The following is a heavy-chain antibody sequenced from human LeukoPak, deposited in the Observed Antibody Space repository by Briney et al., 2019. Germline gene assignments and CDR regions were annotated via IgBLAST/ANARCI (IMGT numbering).Heavy chain of an antibody. CDR2: IYPTGRT. V-gene: IGHV4-38-2*01. Sequence: PSETLSLTCAVSSYSISNAYYWAWIRQPPGEGLEWIGSIYPTGRTNYNPSLKSRVTIFVDTSKNQLSLNLRSVTAADTAVYYRAIRVIPHEDSYNWAFIGDYWGQGSLVTVSS. CDR1: SYSISNAYY. CDR3: AIRVIPHEDSYNWAFIGDY. D-gene: IGHD1-20*01. J-gene: IGHJ4*02.